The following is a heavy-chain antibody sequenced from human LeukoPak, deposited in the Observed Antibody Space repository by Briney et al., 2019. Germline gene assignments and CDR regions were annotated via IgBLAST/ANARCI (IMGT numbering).Heavy chain of an antibody. CDR2: ISSNGGST. Sequence: GGSLRLSCAASGFTFSSYAMHWVRQAPGKGLEYVSAISSNGGSTCYANSVKGRFTISRDNSKNTLYLQMGSLRAEDMAVYYCARLGSGSYDYWGQGTLVTVSS. V-gene: IGHV3-64*01. CDR3: ARLGSGSYDY. CDR1: GFTFSSYA. J-gene: IGHJ4*02. D-gene: IGHD3-10*01.